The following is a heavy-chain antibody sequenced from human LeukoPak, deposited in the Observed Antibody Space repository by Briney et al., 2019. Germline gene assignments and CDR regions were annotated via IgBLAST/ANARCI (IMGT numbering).Heavy chain of an antibody. V-gene: IGHV1-24*01. D-gene: IGHD3-3*01. J-gene: IGHJ3*02. CDR1: GYTLTELS. Sequence: ASVKVSCKVSGYTLTELSMHWVRQAPGKGLERMGGFDPEDGETIYAQKFQGRVTMTEDTSTDTAYMELSSLRSEDTAVYYCATVPLDDFWSGYSAFDIWGQGTMVTVSS. CDR2: FDPEDGET. CDR3: ATVPLDDFWSGYSAFDI.